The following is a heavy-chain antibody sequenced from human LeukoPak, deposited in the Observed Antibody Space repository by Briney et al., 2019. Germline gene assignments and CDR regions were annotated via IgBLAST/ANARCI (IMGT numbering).Heavy chain of an antibody. CDR1: GDSVSSNSVT. CDR3: ARRLTQYDCFDP. V-gene: IGHV6-1*01. D-gene: IGHD2-2*01. Sequence: SQTLSLTCAISGDSVSSNSVTWNWIRQSPSRGLEWLGRTYYRSTWYNDYAVSVRGRITVNPDTSRNQYSLHLNSVTPEDTAVYYCARRLTQYDCFDPWGQGILVTVSS. CDR2: TYYRSTWYN. J-gene: IGHJ5*02.